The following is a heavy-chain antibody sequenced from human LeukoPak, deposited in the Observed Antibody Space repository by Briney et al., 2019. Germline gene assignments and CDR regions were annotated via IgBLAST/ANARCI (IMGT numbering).Heavy chain of an antibody. V-gene: IGHV3-23*01. Sequence: GGSLRLSCAASGFTFSSYAMSWVRQAPGKGLEWVSAISGSGGSTYYADSVKGRFTISRDNSKSTLYLQMNSLRAEDTAVYYCAKTGTPWYYFDYWAREPWSPSPQ. CDR1: GFTFSSYA. D-gene: IGHD6-13*01. CDR3: AKTGTPWYYFDY. CDR2: ISGSGGST. J-gene: IGHJ4*02.